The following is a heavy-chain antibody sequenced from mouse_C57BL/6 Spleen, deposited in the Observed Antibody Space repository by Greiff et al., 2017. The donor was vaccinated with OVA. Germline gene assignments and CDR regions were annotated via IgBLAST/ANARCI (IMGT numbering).Heavy chain of an antibody. J-gene: IGHJ4*01. V-gene: IGHV1-52*01. CDR2: IDPSDSET. CDR1: GYTFTSYW. CDR3: ARSDDYYAMDY. Sequence: QVQLQQPGAELVRPGSSVKLSCKASGYTFTSYWMHWVKQRPIQGLEWIGNIDPSDSETHYNQKFKDKATLTVDKSSSTAYMQLSSLTSADSAVYYCARSDDYYAMDYWGQGTSVTVSS.